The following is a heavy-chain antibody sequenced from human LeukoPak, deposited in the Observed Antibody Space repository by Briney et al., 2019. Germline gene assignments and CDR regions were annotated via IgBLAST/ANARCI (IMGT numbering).Heavy chain of an antibody. V-gene: IGHV3-30*02. Sequence: PGGSLRLSXAASGFTFSSYGMHWVRQAQGKGLEWVAFIRYDGSNKYYADSVKGRFTISRDNSKNTLYLQMNSLRAEDTAVYYCAKTGGSYYSGFDPWGQGTLVTVSS. J-gene: IGHJ5*02. CDR1: GFTFSSYG. CDR2: IRYDGSNK. CDR3: AKTGGSYYSGFDP. D-gene: IGHD1-26*01.